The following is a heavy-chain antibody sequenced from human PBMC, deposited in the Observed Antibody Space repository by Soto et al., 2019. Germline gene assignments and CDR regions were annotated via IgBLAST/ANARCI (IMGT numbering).Heavy chain of an antibody. J-gene: IGHJ4*02. Sequence: PGGSLRLSCAASGFTVSSNYMSWVRQAPGKGLEWVSVIYSGGSTYYADSVKGRFTISRDNSKNTLYLQMNSLRAEDMAVYYCARDRPYSSSSVDYWGQGTLVTVSS. CDR3: ARDRPYSSSSVDY. CDR1: GFTVSSNY. V-gene: IGHV3-66*01. D-gene: IGHD6-6*01. CDR2: IYSGGST.